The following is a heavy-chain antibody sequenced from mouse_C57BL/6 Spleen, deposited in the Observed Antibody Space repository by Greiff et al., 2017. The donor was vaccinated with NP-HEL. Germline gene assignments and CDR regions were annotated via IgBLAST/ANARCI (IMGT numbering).Heavy chain of an antibody. D-gene: IGHD4-1*01. J-gene: IGHJ4*01. CDR2: IDPSDSET. V-gene: IGHV1-52*01. CDR1: GYTFTSYW. Sequence: QVQLQQPGAELVRPGSSVKLSCKASGYTFTSYWMHWVKQRPIQGLEWIGNIDPSDSETHYNQKFKDKATLTVDKSSSTAYMQLSSLTSEDSAVYYCARSGTGDAMDYWGQGTSVTVSS. CDR3: ARSGTGDAMDY.